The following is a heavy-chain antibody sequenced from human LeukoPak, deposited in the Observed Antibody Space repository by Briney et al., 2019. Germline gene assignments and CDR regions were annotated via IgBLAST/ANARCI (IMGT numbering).Heavy chain of an antibody. Sequence: GGSLRLSCAASGFTFSSYALSWVRQAPGKGQEWVSSISASGDNTYYAESVKGRFTVSRDNSKSTLYLQMNSLRAADTAVYYCAKDRRRVAAPYYFDYWGQGTLVTVSS. V-gene: IGHV3-23*01. J-gene: IGHJ4*02. CDR1: GFTFSSYA. CDR2: ISASGDNT. CDR3: AKDRRRVAAPYYFDY. D-gene: IGHD1-26*01.